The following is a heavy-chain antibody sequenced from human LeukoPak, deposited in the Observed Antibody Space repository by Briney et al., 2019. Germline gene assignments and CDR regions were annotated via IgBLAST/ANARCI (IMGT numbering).Heavy chain of an antibody. CDR1: GGSFSGYY. Sequence: SETLSLTCAVYGGSFSGYYWSWIRQPPGKGLEWIGEINHSGSTNYNPSLKSRVTISVDTSKNQFSLRLTSVTAADTAVFYCARGPRFGYYFDSWGQGTPVAVSS. CDR2: INHSGST. D-gene: IGHD3-10*01. CDR3: ARGPRFGYYFDS. V-gene: IGHV4-34*01. J-gene: IGHJ4*02.